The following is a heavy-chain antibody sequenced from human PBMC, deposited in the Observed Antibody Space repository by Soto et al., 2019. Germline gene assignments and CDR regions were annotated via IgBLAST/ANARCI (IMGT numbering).Heavy chain of an antibody. V-gene: IGHV4-59*01. CDR2: MYYSGSA. D-gene: IGHD1-26*01. Sequence: SETLSLTCTVSGASISSYYWSWIRQSPGKGLEWIGYMYYSGSANYNPSLRSRITISVDTSKNQFSLNLNSVTAADTAVYYCAREYPVHSAYFDYWGQGILVTVSS. CDR3: AREYPVHSAYFDY. CDR1: GASISSYY. J-gene: IGHJ4*02.